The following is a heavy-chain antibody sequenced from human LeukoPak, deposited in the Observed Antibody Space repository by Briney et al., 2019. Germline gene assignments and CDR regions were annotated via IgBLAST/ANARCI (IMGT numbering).Heavy chain of an antibody. CDR3: ARVTATRSHAFDI. Sequence: SETLSLTCIVSSGPISNYYWSWIRQPPGKGLEWVGHTSNSGSTKYNPSLESRVTISVDTSKNQFSLKLTSVTAADKAVYYCARVTATRSHAFDIWGQGTAVTISS. CDR1: SGPISNYY. J-gene: IGHJ3*02. D-gene: IGHD2-21*02. CDR2: TSNSGST. V-gene: IGHV4-59*01.